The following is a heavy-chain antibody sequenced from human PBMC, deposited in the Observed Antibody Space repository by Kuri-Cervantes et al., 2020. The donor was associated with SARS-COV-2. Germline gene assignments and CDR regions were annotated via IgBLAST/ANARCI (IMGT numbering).Heavy chain of an antibody. Sequence: ESLKISCAASGFTFSSYWMSWIRQPPGKGLEWIGRIYTSGSTDYNPSLKSRVTMSVDTSKNQFSLKLSSVTAADTAVYYCARDGGTSIAAAGMEYAFDIWGQGTMVTVSS. CDR1: GFTFSSYW. V-gene: IGHV4-4*07. CDR3: ARDGGTSIAAAGMEYAFDI. D-gene: IGHD6-13*01. CDR2: IYTSGST. J-gene: IGHJ3*02.